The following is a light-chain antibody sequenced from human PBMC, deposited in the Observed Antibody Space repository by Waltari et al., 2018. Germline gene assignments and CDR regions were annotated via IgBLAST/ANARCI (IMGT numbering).Light chain of an antibody. CDR1: QSVRGY. J-gene: IGKJ3*01. CDR2: DAS. Sequence: VLTQSPATLSLSPGERATLSCRASQSVRGYIAWYQQKPGQAPRLLIYDASNRVTGVPARFSGSGSGTDFTLTISSLEPEDFAVYYCHHLTNWPAFTFGPGTKVDVK. CDR3: HHLTNWPAFT. V-gene: IGKV3-11*01.